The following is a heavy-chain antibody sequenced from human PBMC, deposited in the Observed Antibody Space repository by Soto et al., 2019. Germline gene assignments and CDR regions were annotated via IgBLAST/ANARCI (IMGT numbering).Heavy chain of an antibody. D-gene: IGHD3-3*01. CDR3: ARVTIKLWLADY. J-gene: IGHJ4*02. V-gene: IGHV4-30-2*01. CDR1: GGSISSGGYS. CDR2: TYHSGRT. Sequence: QLQLQESGSGLVKPSQTLSLTCAVSGGSISSGGYSWSWIRQPPGKGLEWIGYTYHSGRTYYNPSLKRRVTIPVDRSKNQFSLKLSSVTAADTAVYYCARVTIKLWLADYWGQGTLVTVSS.